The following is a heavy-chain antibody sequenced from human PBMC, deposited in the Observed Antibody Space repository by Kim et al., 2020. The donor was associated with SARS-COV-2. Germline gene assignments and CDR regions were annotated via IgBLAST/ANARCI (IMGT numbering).Heavy chain of an antibody. V-gene: IGHV1-58*01. CDR2: IVVGSGNT. D-gene: IGHD2-21*02. Sequence: SVKVSCKASGFTFTSSAVQWVRQARGQRLEWIGWIVVGSGNTNYAQKFQERVTITRDMSTSTAYMELSSLRSEDTAVYYCAAEHHGGNSKPDAFDIWGQGTMVTVSS. CDR3: AAEHHGGNSKPDAFDI. CDR1: GFTFTSSA. J-gene: IGHJ3*02.